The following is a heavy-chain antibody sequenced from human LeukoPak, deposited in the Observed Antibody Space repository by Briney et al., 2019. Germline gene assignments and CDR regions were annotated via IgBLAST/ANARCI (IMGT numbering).Heavy chain of an antibody. V-gene: IGHV3-74*01. CDR2: INSDGSST. CDR1: GFTFSSYW. Sequence: GSLRLSCAASGFTFSSYWMHWVRQAPGKGLVWVSRINSDGSSTSYADSVKGRFTISRDNAKNTLYLQMNSLRAEDTAVYYCARVYYDYVWGSYPPFDYWGQGTLVTVSS. D-gene: IGHD3-16*02. CDR3: ARVYYDYVWGSYPPFDY. J-gene: IGHJ4*02.